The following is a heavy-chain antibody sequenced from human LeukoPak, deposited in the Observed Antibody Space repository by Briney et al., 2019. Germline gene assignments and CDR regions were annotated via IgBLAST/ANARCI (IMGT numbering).Heavy chain of an antibody. Sequence: GSLRLSCAASGFTFSSYSMNWVRQAPGKGLEWVSSISSSSSYIYYADSVKGRLTISKDNAKNSLYLQMNSLRAEDTAVYYCARGQQLVPNDYWGQGTLVTVSS. J-gene: IGHJ4*02. CDR1: GFTFSSYS. CDR3: ARGQQLVPNDY. V-gene: IGHV3-21*01. CDR2: ISSSSSYI. D-gene: IGHD6-13*01.